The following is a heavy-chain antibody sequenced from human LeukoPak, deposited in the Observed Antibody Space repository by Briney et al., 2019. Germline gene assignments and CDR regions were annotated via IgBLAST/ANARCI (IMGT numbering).Heavy chain of an antibody. D-gene: IGHD3-3*01. Sequence: PSETLSLTCAVYGGSFSGYYWSWIRQPPGKGLEWIGEINHSGSTNYNPSLKSRVTISVDTSKNQFSLKLSSVTAADTAVYYCARGPPRYDFWSGLFDYWGQGTLVTVSS. CDR1: GGSFSGYY. CDR2: INHSGST. J-gene: IGHJ4*02. CDR3: ARGPPRYDFWSGLFDY. V-gene: IGHV4-34*01.